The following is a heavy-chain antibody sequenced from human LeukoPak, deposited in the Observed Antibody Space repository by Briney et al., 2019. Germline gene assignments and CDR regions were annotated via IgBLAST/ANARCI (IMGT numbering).Heavy chain of an antibody. J-gene: IGHJ4*02. CDR3: ARAQVGIVGATEFAY. D-gene: IGHD1-26*01. CDR1: GGSISSYY. CDR2: IYYSGST. V-gene: IGHV4-59*08. Sequence: SETLSLTCTVSGGSISSYYWTWIRQPPGKGLEWIGYIYYSGSTKYNPSLKSRVTISVDSSKNHFPLKLSSVTAADTAVYYCARAQVGIVGATEFAYWGQGTLVTVSS.